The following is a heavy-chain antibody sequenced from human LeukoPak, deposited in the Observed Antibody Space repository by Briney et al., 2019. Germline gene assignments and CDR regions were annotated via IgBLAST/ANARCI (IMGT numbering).Heavy chain of an antibody. CDR1: GVSISSYY. CDR3: ARGTRNFDY. Sequence: SETLSLTCTVSGVSISSYYWSWIRQPPGKGQEWIGYIYYSGSTNYNPSLKSRVTISVDTSKNQFSLKLSSVTAADTAVYYCARGTRNFDYWGPGTLGTVSS. CDR2: IYYSGST. V-gene: IGHV4-59*08. J-gene: IGHJ4*02. D-gene: IGHD3/OR15-3a*01.